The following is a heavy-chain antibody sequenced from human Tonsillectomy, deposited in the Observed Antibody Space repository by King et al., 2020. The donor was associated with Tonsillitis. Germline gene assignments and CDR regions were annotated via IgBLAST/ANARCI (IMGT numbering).Heavy chain of an antibody. Sequence: QLVQSGAEVKEPGASLKVSCKASGCSFTNYYMHWVRQAPGQRLEWMGLINPSGTGTGYAQNFQGRITMTRDMSTGTDYMELSSLRSDDTAVYYCAREGGSFRHFDLWGRGTLVTVSS. CDR3: AREGGSFRHFDL. CDR2: INPSGTGT. D-gene: IGHD2/OR15-2a*01. J-gene: IGHJ2*01. CDR1: GCSFTNYY. V-gene: IGHV1-46*01.